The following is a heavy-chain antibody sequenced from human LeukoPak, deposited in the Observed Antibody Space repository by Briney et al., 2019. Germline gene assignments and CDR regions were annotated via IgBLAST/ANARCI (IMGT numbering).Heavy chain of an antibody. Sequence: GGSLRLSCAASGFTFTSYGMQWVRQAPGKGLEWVAFIRYDGSNKYYADSVQGRFTISRDNSKNTLYLQMNTLRGEDTAVYYCAKDLASMTYFDYWGQGTLVTVSS. V-gene: IGHV3-30*02. J-gene: IGHJ4*02. CDR3: AKDLASMTYFDY. CDR2: IRYDGSNK. CDR1: GFTFTSYG. D-gene: IGHD6-6*01.